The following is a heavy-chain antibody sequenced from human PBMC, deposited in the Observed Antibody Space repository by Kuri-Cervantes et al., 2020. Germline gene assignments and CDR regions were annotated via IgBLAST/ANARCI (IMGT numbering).Heavy chain of an antibody. CDR3: ARDNRLRYYDSSGPFQKVCWGNAFDV. Sequence: ASVKVSCKASGYTFTSYDINWVRQAPGQGLEWMGWINPNSGGTNYAQKFQGWVTMTRDTSISTAYMELSRLRSDDTAVYYCARDNRLRYYDSSGPFQKVCWGNAFDVWGRGTMVTVSS. CDR1: GYTFTSYD. J-gene: IGHJ3*01. D-gene: IGHD3-22*01. V-gene: IGHV1-2*04. CDR2: INPNSGGT.